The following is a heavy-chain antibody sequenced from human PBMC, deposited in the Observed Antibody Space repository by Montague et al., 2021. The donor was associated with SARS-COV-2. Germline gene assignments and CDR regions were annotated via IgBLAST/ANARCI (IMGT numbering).Heavy chain of an antibody. D-gene: IGHD5-12*01. CDR1: GGSISSYY. V-gene: IGHV4-59*01. CDR2: IYYSGST. Sequence: ETLSLTCTVSGGSISSYYWNWIRQSPGKGLEWIGYIYYSGSTKYNPSFKSRVTMLVDTSKRQMSLRLDSVTAADTAVYYCAGDRGRFWHFDLWGRGTLVTVSS. CDR3: AGDRGRFWHFDL. J-gene: IGHJ2*01.